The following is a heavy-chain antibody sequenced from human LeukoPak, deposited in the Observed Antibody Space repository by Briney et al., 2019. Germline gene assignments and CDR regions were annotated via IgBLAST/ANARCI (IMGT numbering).Heavy chain of an antibody. J-gene: IGHJ3*02. CDR3: ARCRLDSSWSDAFDI. CDR2: IKQDGSEK. D-gene: IGHD6-13*01. Sequence: GGSLRLSCAPSGFTLSSYWMSWVRQAPGKGREWVANIKQDGSEKYYVDSVKGRFTISRDNAKNSLYLQMNSLRAEDTAVYYCARCRLDSSWSDAFDIWGQGTMVTVSS. CDR1: GFTLSSYW. V-gene: IGHV3-7*01.